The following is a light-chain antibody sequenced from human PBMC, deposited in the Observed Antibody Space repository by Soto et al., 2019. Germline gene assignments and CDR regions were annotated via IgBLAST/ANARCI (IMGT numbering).Light chain of an antibody. V-gene: IGKV1-39*01. CDR3: QQSYNTPYT. Sequence: DFQMTQSPSSLSASVGDRVTITCRATQYISTYLNWYQQKPGIAPKLLIYATSSLQRGVPSRFSGSGSGTDFTLTISSLQPEDFASYYCQQSYNTPYTFGQGTKLEIK. J-gene: IGKJ2*01. CDR1: QYISTY. CDR2: ATS.